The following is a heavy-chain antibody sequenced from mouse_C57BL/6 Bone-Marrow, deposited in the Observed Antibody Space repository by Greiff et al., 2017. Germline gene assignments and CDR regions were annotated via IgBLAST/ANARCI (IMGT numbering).Heavy chain of an antibody. CDR2: IYPRDGST. CDR3: ARLEFDGSSGDWYFDV. Sequence: VQLKESGPELVKPGASVKLSCKASGYTFTSYDINWVKQRPGQGLEWIGWIYPRDGSTKYNEKFKGKATLNVDTSSSTAYMELHSLTSEDSAVYFCARLEFDGSSGDWYFDVWGKGTTVTVSS. D-gene: IGHD1-1*01. CDR1: GYTFTSYD. V-gene: IGHV1-85*01. J-gene: IGHJ1*03.